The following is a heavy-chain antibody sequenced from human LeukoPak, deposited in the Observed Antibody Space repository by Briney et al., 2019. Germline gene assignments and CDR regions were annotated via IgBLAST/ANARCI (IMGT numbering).Heavy chain of an antibody. CDR1: GFPFSGYA. J-gene: IGHJ6*02. CDR3: ARAGIAADGTYYYYYGLDV. V-gene: IGHV3-48*02. D-gene: IGHD6-13*01. CDR2: IASSSTTI. Sequence: GGSLRLSCTASGFPFSGYAMHWVRQAPGKGLEWVSYIASSSTTIYYADSVKGRFTISRDNAKNSLYLQMNSLRDEDTAVYYCARAGIAADGTYYYYYGLDVWGQGTTVTVSS.